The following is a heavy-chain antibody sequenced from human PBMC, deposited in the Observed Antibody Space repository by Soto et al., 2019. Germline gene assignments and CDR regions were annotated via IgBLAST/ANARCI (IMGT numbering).Heavy chain of an antibody. CDR3: ARVGVRLGRIAARPQADPYYYAMDV. D-gene: IGHD6-6*01. CDR1: GGSVSSGSYS. J-gene: IGHJ6*02. V-gene: IGHV4-61*01. Sequence: QVQLQESGPGLVKPSETLSLTCTVSGGSVSSGSYSWSWIRQPPGKGLEWIGYIYNSGGTNYNPSLKSRVTISVDTTKNQFSLKLSCVTAADTAVYYCARVGVRLGRIAARPQADPYYYAMDVWGQGTTVTVSS. CDR2: IYNSGGT.